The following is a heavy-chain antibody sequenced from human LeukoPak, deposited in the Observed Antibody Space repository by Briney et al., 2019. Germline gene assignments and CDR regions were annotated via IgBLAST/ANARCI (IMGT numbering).Heavy chain of an antibody. CDR1: GLNFDDYG. CDR2: ISGSGGST. J-gene: IGHJ4*02. CDR3: AKDHGRDYYGSGRYDY. V-gene: IGHV3-23*01. D-gene: IGHD3-10*01. Sequence: GGSLRLSCATSGLNFDDYGMSWVRQAPGKGLEWVSAISGSGGSTYYADSVKGRFTISRDNSKNTLYLQMNSLRAEDTAVYYCAKDHGRDYYGSGRYDYWGQGTLVTVSS.